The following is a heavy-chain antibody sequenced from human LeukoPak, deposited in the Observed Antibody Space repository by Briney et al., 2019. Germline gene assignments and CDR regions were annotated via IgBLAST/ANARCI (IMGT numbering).Heavy chain of an antibody. CDR3: ARDNGVVVTATYYYYYGMDV. D-gene: IGHD2-15*01. V-gene: IGHV3-7*01. Sequence: PGGSLRLSCAASGFTFSNYWMSWVRQGQGKGLEWVANIKQDGSEKYYVDSVKGRFTISRDNATKSLYLLMNSLRAEDTAVYYCARDNGVVVTATYYYYYGMDVWGQGTTVTVSS. CDR1: GFTFSNYW. CDR2: IKQDGSEK. J-gene: IGHJ6*02.